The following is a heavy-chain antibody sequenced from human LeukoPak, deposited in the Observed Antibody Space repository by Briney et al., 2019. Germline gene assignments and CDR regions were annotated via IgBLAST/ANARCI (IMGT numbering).Heavy chain of an antibody. CDR3: ARDLMGYYGSGSYIDY. CDR1: GFTFSSYA. CDR2: ISSSGSTI. D-gene: IGHD3-10*01. V-gene: IGHV3-48*04. J-gene: IGHJ4*02. Sequence: GGSLRLSCAASGFTFSSYAMHWVRQAPGKGLEWVSYISSSGSTIYYADSVKGRFTISRDNAKNSLYLQMNSLRAEDTAVYYCARDLMGYYGSGSYIDYWGQGTLVTVSS.